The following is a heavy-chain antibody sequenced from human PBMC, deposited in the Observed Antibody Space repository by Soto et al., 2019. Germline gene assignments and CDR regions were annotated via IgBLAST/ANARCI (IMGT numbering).Heavy chain of an antibody. V-gene: IGHV3-30*04. J-gene: IGHJ4*02. CDR1: GFSFSSYT. D-gene: IGHD3-22*01. Sequence: GGSLRLSCAASGFSFSSYTMHWVRQTPGKGLERVAVISHDGGDKYYADSVKGRFTISRDNSKNTLYLQMNSLRREDTSVYYCARDYTLAVVAPGYWGKGILVTVSS. CDR2: ISHDGGDK. CDR3: ARDYTLAVVAPGY.